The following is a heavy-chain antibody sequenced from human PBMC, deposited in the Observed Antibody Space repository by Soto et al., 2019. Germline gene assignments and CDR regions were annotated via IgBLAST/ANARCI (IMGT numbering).Heavy chain of an antibody. CDR3: AKGTGTTSEASLFDY. Sequence: ASVKVSCKASVYTFTSYGIDWVRQAPGQGLEWMGWISGYTGNTNYAQKLQGRVTMTTDKSTSTAYMELRSLIPDDTAMYYCAKGTGTTSEASLFDYWGQGTLVTVS. CDR2: ISGYTGNT. V-gene: IGHV1-18*01. CDR1: VYTFTSYG. J-gene: IGHJ4*02. D-gene: IGHD1-1*01.